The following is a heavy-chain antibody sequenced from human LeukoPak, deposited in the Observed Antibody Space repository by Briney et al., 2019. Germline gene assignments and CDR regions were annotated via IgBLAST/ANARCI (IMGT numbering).Heavy chain of an antibody. J-gene: IGHJ4*02. V-gene: IGHV4-30-4*01. CDR1: GGSINNVNYY. CDR3: VRESAKLVSFDY. CDR2: IYYSGSA. Sequence: TSQTLSLTCSVSGGSINNVNYYWRWIRQPPGKGLEWIGYIYYSGSAYYNPSLKGRTTISIETTKNQFSLRLTSVTAADTAVYYCVRESAKLVSFDYWGQGTLVSVSS. D-gene: IGHD1-1*01.